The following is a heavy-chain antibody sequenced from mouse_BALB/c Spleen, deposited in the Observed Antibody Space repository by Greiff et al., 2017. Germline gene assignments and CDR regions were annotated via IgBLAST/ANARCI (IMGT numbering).Heavy chain of an antibody. CDR3: ARGEVAPYYAMDY. Sequence: DVMLVESGGGLVKPGGSLKLSCAASGFTFSSYAMSWVRQTPEKRLEWVASISSGGSTYYPDSVKGRFTISRDNARNILYLQMSSLRSEDTAMYYCARGEVAPYYAMDYWGQGTSVTVSS. D-gene: IGHD1-1*02. CDR2: ISSGGST. CDR1: GFTFSSYA. J-gene: IGHJ4*01. V-gene: IGHV5-6-5*01.